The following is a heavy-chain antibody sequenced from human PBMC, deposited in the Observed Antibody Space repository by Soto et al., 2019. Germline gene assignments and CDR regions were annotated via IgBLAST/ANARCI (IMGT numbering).Heavy chain of an antibody. Sequence: LRLSCAASGFTFSGSAMHWVRQSSCKVLDLVGRIRSKANSYATAYAASVKGRFTISRDDSKNTAYLQMNSLKTEDTAVYYCTRPRDYYDSSGYYYWFDPWGQGTLVTVSS. V-gene: IGHV3-73*01. CDR3: TRPRDYYDSSGYYYWFDP. J-gene: IGHJ5*02. CDR2: IRSKANSYAT. CDR1: GFTFSGSA. D-gene: IGHD3-22*01.